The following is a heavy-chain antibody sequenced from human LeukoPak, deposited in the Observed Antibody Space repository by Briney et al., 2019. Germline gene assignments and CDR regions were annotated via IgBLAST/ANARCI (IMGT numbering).Heavy chain of an antibody. CDR1: GYTFTSYY. J-gene: IGHJ4*02. CDR2: INPSGGST. V-gene: IGHV1-46*01. CDR3: ARVSRVYYDSSGLGY. Sequence: ASVKVSCKASGYTFTSYYMHWVRQAPGQGLEWMGIINPSGGSTSYAQKFQGRVTMTRDMSTSTVYMELSSLRSEDTAVYYCARVSRVYYDSSGLGYWGQGTLVTVSS. D-gene: IGHD3-22*01.